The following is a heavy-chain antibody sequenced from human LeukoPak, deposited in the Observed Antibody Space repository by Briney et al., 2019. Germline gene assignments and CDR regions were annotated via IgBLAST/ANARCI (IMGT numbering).Heavy chain of an antibody. Sequence: PGGSLRLSCAASGFIFSTYWMTWVRQAPGKGLEWLANIQQDGSEKNYVSSVRGRFTISRDNARNSMYLQMNSLRAEDTAVYYCARDHWNSGFYYFDYWGQGTLVTVSS. D-gene: IGHD1-7*01. V-gene: IGHV3-7*01. CDR3: ARDHWNSGFYYFDY. J-gene: IGHJ4*02. CDR1: GFIFSTYW. CDR2: IQQDGSEK.